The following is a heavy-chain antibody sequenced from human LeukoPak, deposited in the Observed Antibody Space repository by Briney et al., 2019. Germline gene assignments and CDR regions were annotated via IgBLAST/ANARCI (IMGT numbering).Heavy chain of an antibody. Sequence: GGSLRLSCAASGSIFSSYAMSWVRQAPGKGLEWVSAIGGSGDTTFYSDSVKGRFTISRDNSKSTLYLQMNSLTAEDTAIYFCAKIRGDSTGWVLDYWGQGTLVTVSS. D-gene: IGHD3-22*01. CDR2: IGGSGDTT. CDR1: GSIFSSYA. V-gene: IGHV3-23*01. J-gene: IGHJ4*02. CDR3: AKIRGDSTGWVLDY.